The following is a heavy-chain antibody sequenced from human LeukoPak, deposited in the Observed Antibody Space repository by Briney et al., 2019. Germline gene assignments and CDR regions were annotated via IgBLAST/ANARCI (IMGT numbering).Heavy chain of an antibody. CDR3: ASFVTVAAKPFDY. D-gene: IGHD6-19*01. Sequence: GGSLRLSCAASGFTFSSYSMNWVRQAPGKGLEWVSSISGNSIYIYYADSVKGRFTISRDNAKNSLYLQMNSLRVADTAVYYCASFVTVAAKPFDYWGQGTLVTVSS. V-gene: IGHV3-21*01. J-gene: IGHJ4*02. CDR2: ISGNSIYI. CDR1: GFTFSSYS.